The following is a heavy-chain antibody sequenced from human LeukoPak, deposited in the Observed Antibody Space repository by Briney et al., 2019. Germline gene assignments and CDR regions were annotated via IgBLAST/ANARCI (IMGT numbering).Heavy chain of an antibody. J-gene: IGHJ6*02. CDR2: ISYDGSNK. V-gene: IGHV3-30*19. D-gene: IGHD4-17*01. CDR3: ASLTPMTTVTTSGMDV. CDR1: GMTFDRHG. Sequence: YPGGSLRLSCVVSGMTFDRHGMHWVRQPPGKGLEWVAVISYDGSNKYYADSVKGRFTISRDNSKNTLYLQMNSLRAEDTAVYYCASLTPMTTVTTSGMDVWGQGTTVTVSS.